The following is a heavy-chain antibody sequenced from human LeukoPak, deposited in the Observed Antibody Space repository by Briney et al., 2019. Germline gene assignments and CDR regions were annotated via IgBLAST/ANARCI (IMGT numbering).Heavy chain of an antibody. Sequence: GGSLRLSCTVSGFTVSSNSMSWVRQAPGKGLEWVSFIYSGDTHYSDSVKGRFTISRDHSKNTLYLQMNSLRAEDTAVYYCARRAGAYSPPYDYWGQGTLVTVSS. CDR1: GFTVSSNS. V-gene: IGHV3-53*01. J-gene: IGHJ4*02. CDR2: IYSGDT. D-gene: IGHD4/OR15-4a*01. CDR3: ARRAGAYSPPYDY.